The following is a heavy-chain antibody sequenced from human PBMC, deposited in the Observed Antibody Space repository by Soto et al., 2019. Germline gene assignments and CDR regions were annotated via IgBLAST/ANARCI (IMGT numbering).Heavy chain of an antibody. D-gene: IGHD1-1*01. CDR3: ARGWELERLNWFDP. CDR2: IYYSGST. Sequence: SETLSLTCTVSGGSISSYYWSWIRQPPGKGLEWIGYIYYSGSTNYNPSLKSRVTISVDTSKNQFSLKLSSLTAADTAVYYCARGWELERLNWFDPWGQGTLVTVPQ. V-gene: IGHV4-59*01. J-gene: IGHJ5*02. CDR1: GGSISSYY.